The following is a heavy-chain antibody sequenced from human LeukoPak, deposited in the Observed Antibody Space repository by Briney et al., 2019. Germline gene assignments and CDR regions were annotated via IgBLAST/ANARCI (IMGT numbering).Heavy chain of an antibody. CDR2: ISGGGGST. V-gene: IGHV3-23*01. CDR1: GFIFDDYA. Sequence: GGSLRLSCAASGFIFDDYAMTWVRQAPGKGLEWVSTISGGGGSTFYADSVKGRFTISRDNSKNTLYLQMNSLRAEDTAVYYCAKGRGWLQFFDYWGQGTLVTVSS. J-gene: IGHJ4*02. CDR3: AKGRGWLQFFDY. D-gene: IGHD5-24*01.